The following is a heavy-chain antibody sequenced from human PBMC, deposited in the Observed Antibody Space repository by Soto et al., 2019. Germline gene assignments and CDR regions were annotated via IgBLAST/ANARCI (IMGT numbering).Heavy chain of an antibody. CDR1: GFSFSNKA. CDR2: ISGNGVST. V-gene: IGHV3-23*01. D-gene: IGHD2-21*01. Sequence: EVLLLESGGGLVQPGGSLRLSCAASGFSFSNKAMSWVRQAPGKGLEWVSIISGNGVSTYYTDSLKGRFTISRDNSKNMVYLEMNSLRVEDTAVYYCAKENGFQFINLGASVFDYWGQGSLVSVSS. J-gene: IGHJ4*02. CDR3: AKENGFQFINLGASVFDY.